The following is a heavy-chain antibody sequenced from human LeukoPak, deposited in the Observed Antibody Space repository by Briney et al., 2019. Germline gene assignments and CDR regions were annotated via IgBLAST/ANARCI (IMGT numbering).Heavy chain of an antibody. J-gene: IGHJ5*02. V-gene: IGHV4-39*01. CDR1: GGSISSSSYY. D-gene: IGHD2-2*01. Sequence: PSETLSLTCTVSGGSISSSSYYWGWIRQPPGTGLEWIGSIYYSGSTYYNPSLKSRVTISVDTSKNQFSLKLSSVTAADTAVYYCARHNLGYCSSTSCWRGWFDPWGQGTLVTVSS. CDR2: IYYSGST. CDR3: ARHNLGYCSSTSCWRGWFDP.